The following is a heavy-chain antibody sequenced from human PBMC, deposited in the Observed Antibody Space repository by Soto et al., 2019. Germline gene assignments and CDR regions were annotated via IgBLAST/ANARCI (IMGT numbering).Heavy chain of an antibody. V-gene: IGHV3-30*18. CDR2: ISYDGSNK. CDR3: AKPLVRFRRVYDY. CDR1: GFTFSSYG. J-gene: IGHJ4*02. D-gene: IGHD3-3*01. Sequence: PGGSLRLSCAASGFTFSSYGMHWVRQAPGKGLEWVAVISYDGSNKYYADSVKGRFTISRDHSKNTLYLQMNSLRAEDTAVYYCAKPLVRFRRVYDYWGQGTLVTVSS.